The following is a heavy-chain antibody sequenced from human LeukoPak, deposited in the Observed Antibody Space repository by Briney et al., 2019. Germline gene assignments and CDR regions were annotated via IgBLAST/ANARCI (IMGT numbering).Heavy chain of an antibody. V-gene: IGHV1-18*04. D-gene: IGHD4-23*01. CDR1: GYTFTGYY. CDR3: ARQGYSGHSQGAADY. Sequence: ASVKVSCKASGYTFTGYYMHWVRQAPGQGLEWMGWISAYNGNTNYAQKFQGRVTMTTDTSTSTAHMELRSLRSDDTAVYCCARQGYSGHSQGAADYWGQGTLVTVSS. J-gene: IGHJ4*02. CDR2: ISAYNGNT.